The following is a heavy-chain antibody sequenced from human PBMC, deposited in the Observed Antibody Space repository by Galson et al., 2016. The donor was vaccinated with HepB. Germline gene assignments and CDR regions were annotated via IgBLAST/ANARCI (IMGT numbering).Heavy chain of an antibody. D-gene: IGHD2-15*01. Sequence: QSGAEVKKAGEPLRISCKTSGYSFTGSWIGWVRQRPGKGLEWVGIIYPGDSETRYSPSFEGQVTISADKSITTAYLEWSSLKASDTAMYYCARQGYCIDGICYVFDHWGQGTPVTVSS. CDR2: IYPGDSET. CDR3: ARQGYCIDGICYVFDH. J-gene: IGHJ4*02. V-gene: IGHV5-51*01. CDR1: GYSFTGSW.